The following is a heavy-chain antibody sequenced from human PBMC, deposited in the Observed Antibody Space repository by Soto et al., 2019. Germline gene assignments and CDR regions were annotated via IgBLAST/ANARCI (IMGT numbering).Heavy chain of an antibody. CDR2: ISSSSSYI. Sequence: NPGGSLRLSCAASGFTFSSYSMNWVRQAPGKGLEWVSSISSSSSYIYYADSVKGRFTISRDNAKNSLYLQMNSLRAEDTAVYYCARDRRRAAAAGTSGYYYYYGMDVWGQGTTVTVSS. CDR1: GFTFSSYS. CDR3: ARDRRRAAAAGTSGYYYYYGMDV. J-gene: IGHJ6*02. V-gene: IGHV3-21*01. D-gene: IGHD6-13*01.